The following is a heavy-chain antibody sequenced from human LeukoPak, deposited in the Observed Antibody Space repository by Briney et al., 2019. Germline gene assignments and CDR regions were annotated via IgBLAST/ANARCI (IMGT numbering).Heavy chain of an antibody. V-gene: IGHV3-30*02. CDR3: VKDSERWLQFAGPDY. CDR1: GFTFSSYW. CDR2: IRYDGGNK. J-gene: IGHJ4*02. D-gene: IGHD5-24*01. Sequence: GESLRLSCAASGFTFSSYWMGWVRQAPGKGLEWEAFIRYDGGNKYYADSVKGRFTISRDNSKNTLYLQMNSLRAEDTAVYYCVKDSERWLQFAGPDYWGQGTLVTVS.